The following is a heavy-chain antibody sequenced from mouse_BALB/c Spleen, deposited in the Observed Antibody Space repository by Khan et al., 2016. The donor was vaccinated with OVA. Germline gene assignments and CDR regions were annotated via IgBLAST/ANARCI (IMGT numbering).Heavy chain of an antibody. CDR2: IYPSDSYT. Sequence: QVQLKQSGTELVRPGASVKLSCKASGYTFNNYWINWVKQRPGQGLEWIGNIYPSDSYTNYNQKFKDKATLTVDKSSSTASMQLSSPTSEDSAVYYCTRGGVDGSSFAYWGQGTLVTVSA. V-gene: IGHV1-69*02. D-gene: IGHD2-3*01. CDR1: GYTFNNYW. J-gene: IGHJ3*01. CDR3: TRGGVDGSSFAY.